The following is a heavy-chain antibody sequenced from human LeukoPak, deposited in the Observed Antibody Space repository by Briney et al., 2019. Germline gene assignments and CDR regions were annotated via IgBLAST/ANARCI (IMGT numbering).Heavy chain of an antibody. CDR2: ISYGGSNK. CDR1: GFTLSSYA. CDR3: ARVGGRGYSYGYENYYFDY. D-gene: IGHD5-18*01. V-gene: IGHV3-30*04. Sequence: AGGSLRLSCAASGFTLSSYAMHWVRQAPGRGLECGAVISYGGSNKYYADSVKGRFTISRDNSKNTLYLQMNSLRAEDTAVYYCARVGGRGYSYGYENYYFDYWGQGTLVTVSS. J-gene: IGHJ4*02.